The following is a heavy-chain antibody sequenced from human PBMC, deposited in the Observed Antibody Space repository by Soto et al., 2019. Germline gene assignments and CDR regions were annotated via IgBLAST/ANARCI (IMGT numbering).Heavy chain of an antibody. Sequence: SVKVSCKASGYTFTSYGISWVRQAPGQGLEWMGWIIPIFGTANYAQKFQGRVTITADESTSTAYMELSSLRSEDTAVYYCASREGVLSFSNWFDPWGQGTLVTVSS. J-gene: IGHJ5*02. CDR2: IIPIFGTA. V-gene: IGHV1-69*13. CDR1: GYTFTSYG. CDR3: ASREGVLSFSNWFDP. D-gene: IGHD3-16*02.